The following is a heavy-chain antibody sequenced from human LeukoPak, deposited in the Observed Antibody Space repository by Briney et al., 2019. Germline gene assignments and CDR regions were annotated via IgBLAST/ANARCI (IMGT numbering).Heavy chain of an antibody. D-gene: IGHD5-18*01. CDR3: AKDSGWIQFID. V-gene: IGHV3-21*04. CDR1: GFTFSSYS. Sequence: GGSLRLSCAASGFTFSSYSMNWVRQAPGKGLEWVSSISSSSSYIYYADSVKGQFIISRDNSKNTMYLQMNSLRAEDTGVYYCAKDSGWIQFIDWGQGTPVTVSS. CDR2: ISSSSSYI. J-gene: IGHJ4*02.